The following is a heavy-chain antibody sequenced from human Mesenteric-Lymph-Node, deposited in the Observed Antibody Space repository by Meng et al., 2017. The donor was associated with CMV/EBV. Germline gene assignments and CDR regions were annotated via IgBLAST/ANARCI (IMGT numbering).Heavy chain of an antibody. J-gene: IGHJ4*02. V-gene: IGHV1-69*10. CDR3: ARETGYLDY. CDR1: GDALSSSA. Sequence: KVACNASGDALSSSAVSWVRQAPGQGLEWMGGIVPILGRANYAQKLQGRVTFTADKSTSTLFMELSSLRSEDTAVYFCARETGYLDYWGQGTLVTVSS. D-gene: IGHD1-1*01. CDR2: IVPILGRA.